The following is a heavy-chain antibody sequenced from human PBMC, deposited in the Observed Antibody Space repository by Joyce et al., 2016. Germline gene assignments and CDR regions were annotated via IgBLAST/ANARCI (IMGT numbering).Heavy chain of an antibody. D-gene: IGHD2-15*01. CDR1: GYTLTSYD. CDR3: ARGDGYCSGGRCYDWFDP. J-gene: IGHJ5*02. CDR2: MNPNSCNA. Sequence: QVQLMQSGAEVKKPGASVKVSCKASGYTLTSYDINWVRQATGQGLEWMGSMNPNSCNAGYAQKFQGRVSMTRNTSISTAYMELSSLRSEDTAVYYCARGDGYCSGGRCYDWFDPWGQGTLVTVSS. V-gene: IGHV1-8*01.